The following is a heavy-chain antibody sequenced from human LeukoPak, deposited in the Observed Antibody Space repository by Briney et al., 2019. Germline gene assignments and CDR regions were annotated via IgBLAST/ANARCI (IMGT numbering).Heavy chain of an antibody. Sequence: GGSLRLSCAASGFTFSSYGMHWVRQAPGKGLEGVAVISYDGSNKYYADSVKGRFTISRDNSKNTLYLQMNSLRAEDTAVYYCAKDYPVESSGYYIFEDAFDIWGRGTMVTVSS. V-gene: IGHV3-30*18. CDR1: GFTFSSYG. CDR3: AKDYPVESSGYYIFEDAFDI. CDR2: ISYDGSNK. D-gene: IGHD3-22*01. J-gene: IGHJ3*02.